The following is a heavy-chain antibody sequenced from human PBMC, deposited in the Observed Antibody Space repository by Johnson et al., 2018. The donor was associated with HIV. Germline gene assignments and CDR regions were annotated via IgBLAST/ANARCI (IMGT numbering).Heavy chain of an antibody. CDR2: IYSDGSDT. D-gene: IGHD6-19*01. CDR1: GFIFRNYW. CDR3: ARKQWLEIPSDALDV. J-gene: IGHJ3*01. V-gene: IGHV3-74*03. Sequence: EVQLVESGGGLVQPGGSLRLSCAASGFIFRNYWMHWVRQTPGKGLVWVARIYSDGSDTAYADSVKGRFTISRDNAKKTLYLQMNSLRAEDTAVYYCARKQWLEIPSDALDVWGQGKMVTVSS.